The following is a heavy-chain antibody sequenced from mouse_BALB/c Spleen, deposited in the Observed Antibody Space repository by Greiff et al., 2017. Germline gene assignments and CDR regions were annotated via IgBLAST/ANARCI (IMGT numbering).Heavy chain of an antibody. V-gene: IGHV3-2*02. CDR3: ASYGNFAY. Sequence: ESGPGLVKPSQSLSLTCTVTGYSITSDYAWNWIRQFPGNKLEWMGYISYSGSTSYNPSLKSRISITRDTSKNQFFLQLNSVTTEDTATYYCASYGNFAYWGQGTLVTVSA. CDR2: ISYSGST. J-gene: IGHJ3*01. CDR1: GYSITSDYA. D-gene: IGHD2-1*01.